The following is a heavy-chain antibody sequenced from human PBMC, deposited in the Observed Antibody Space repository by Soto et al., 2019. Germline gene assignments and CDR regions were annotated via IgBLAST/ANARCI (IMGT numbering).Heavy chain of an antibody. D-gene: IGHD1-26*01. V-gene: IGHV4-30-2*01. CDR3: ARASGVGATTYYYYGMDV. CDR1: CCSITSCGYS. J-gene: IGHJ6*02. Sequence: PSETLSLTCAVPCCSITSCGYSWSWIRQPPGKGLEWIGYIYHSGRTFYNPSLKSRVTISVDRSKNQFSLKLSSVTAADTAVYYCARASGVGATTYYYYGMDVWVQGTTVT. CDR2: IYHSGRT.